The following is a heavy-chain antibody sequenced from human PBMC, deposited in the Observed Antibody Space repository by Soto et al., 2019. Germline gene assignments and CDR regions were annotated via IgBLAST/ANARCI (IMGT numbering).Heavy chain of an antibody. CDR3: ARVTVAYYDFWSGPQAWFDH. J-gene: IGHJ5*02. D-gene: IGHD3-3*01. Sequence: ASVKVSCKASGYTFTGYYMHWVRQAPGQGLEWMGWINSNSGGTNYAQKFQGRVTMTRDTSIGTAYMELSRLRSYDTAVYYCARVTVAYYDFWSGPQAWFDHWGQVTLVTVSS. CDR2: INSNSGGT. V-gene: IGHV1-2*02. CDR1: GYTFTGYY.